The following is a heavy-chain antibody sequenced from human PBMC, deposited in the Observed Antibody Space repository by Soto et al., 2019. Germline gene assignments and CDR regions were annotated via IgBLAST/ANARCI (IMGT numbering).Heavy chain of an antibody. CDR3: ARIPYYDFWSWVYFDY. CDR2: INPNSGGT. D-gene: IGHD3-3*01. V-gene: IGHV1-2*02. Sequence: ASVKVSCKASGYTFTVYYMHCVRQAPLQGLEWMGWINPNSGGTNYAQKFQGRVTMTRDTSISTAYMELSRLRSDDTAVYYCARIPYYDFWSWVYFDYWGQGTLVTVSS. J-gene: IGHJ4*02. CDR1: GYTFTVYY.